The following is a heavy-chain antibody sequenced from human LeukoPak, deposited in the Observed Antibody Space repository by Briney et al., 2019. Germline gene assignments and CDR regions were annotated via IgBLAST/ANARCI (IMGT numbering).Heavy chain of an antibody. Sequence: ASVKVSCKASRGTFSSYAISWVRQAPGQGLEWMGRIIPIFGTANYAQKFQGRVTITTDESTSTAYMELSSLRSEDTAVYYCARTLYDSSGYYYGYEGFWGQGTLVTVSS. V-gene: IGHV1-69*05. J-gene: IGHJ4*02. CDR1: RGTFSSYA. D-gene: IGHD3-22*01. CDR3: ARTLYDSSGYYYGYEGF. CDR2: IIPIFGTA.